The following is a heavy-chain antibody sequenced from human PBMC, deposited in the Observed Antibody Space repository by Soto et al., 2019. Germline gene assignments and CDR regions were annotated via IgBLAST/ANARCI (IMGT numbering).Heavy chain of an antibody. D-gene: IGHD5-18*01. CDR3: TRLVRDTAMVSFDL. Sequence: PSETLSLTCTVSGASISSSRGFWGWIRQPPGKGLEWIGSISYSGTTFYNPSLKSRVTISVDTSRNQFSLKLNSVTAADTAVYYCTRLVRDTAMVSFDLWGQGTLVTVS. J-gene: IGHJ4*02. CDR2: ISYSGTT. CDR1: GASISSSRGF. V-gene: IGHV4-39*01.